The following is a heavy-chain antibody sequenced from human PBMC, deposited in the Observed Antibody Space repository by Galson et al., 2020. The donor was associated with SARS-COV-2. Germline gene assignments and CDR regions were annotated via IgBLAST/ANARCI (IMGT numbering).Heavy chain of an antibody. CDR3: ARQHPEYSSSLGV. J-gene: IGHJ6*02. D-gene: IGHD6-6*01. CDR1: GGSFSSDA. V-gene: IGHV1-69*13. CDR2: LIPMLGMP. Sequence: SVKVSCKASGGSFSSDAIDWVRQAPGQGLEWMGRLIPMLGMPNYGQKFQGRVTITADESTSTGYMEVKSLRSEDTAVYYCARQHPEYSSSLGVWGQGTTVTVSS.